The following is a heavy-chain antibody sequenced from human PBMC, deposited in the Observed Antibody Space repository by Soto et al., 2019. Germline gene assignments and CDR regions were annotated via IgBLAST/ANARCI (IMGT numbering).Heavy chain of an antibody. V-gene: IGHV4-59*08. CDR2: IYNGGST. J-gene: IGHJ4*02. D-gene: IGHD3-3*01. Sequence: PSETLSLTCTVSGGSISGYYWSWIRQPPGKGLEWIGYIYNGGSTYYSPSLESRMHMSLDATRNHYSLRLTSVTAADTAVYFCARAPVGLDTISYFDYWGQGKLVTVSS. CDR1: GGSISGYY. CDR3: ARAPVGLDTISYFDY.